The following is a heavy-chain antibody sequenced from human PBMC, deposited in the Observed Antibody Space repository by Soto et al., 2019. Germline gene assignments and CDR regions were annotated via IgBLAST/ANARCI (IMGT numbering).Heavy chain of an antibody. CDR3: ANSLGGGEEWPYWYFDL. CDR1: GFTFSSYA. V-gene: IGHV3-23*01. D-gene: IGHD3-3*01. J-gene: IGHJ2*01. Sequence: EVQLLESGGGLVQPGGSLRLSCAASGFTFSSYAMSWVRQAPGKGLEWVSAISGSGGSTYYADSVKGRFTISRDNPKNTLYLQMNSLRAEDTAVYYCANSLGGGEEWPYWYFDLWGRGTLVTVSS. CDR2: ISGSGGST.